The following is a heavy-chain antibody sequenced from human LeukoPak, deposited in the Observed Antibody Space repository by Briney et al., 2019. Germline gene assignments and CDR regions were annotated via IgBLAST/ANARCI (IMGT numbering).Heavy chain of an antibody. V-gene: IGHV4-38-2*01. CDR3: VRMGVSYYYDSSTYYPVAFDV. CDR1: GYSISGGYY. J-gene: IGHJ3*01. Sequence: SEILSLTCGVSGYSISGGYYWGWIRQSPGKGLEWIATIFHTGSIYHNPSLKSRVILSVDTSKNQFSLILTSVTAADTAVYYCVRMGVSYYYDSSTYYPVAFDVWGQGTMVTVSS. CDR2: IFHTGSI. D-gene: IGHD3-22*01.